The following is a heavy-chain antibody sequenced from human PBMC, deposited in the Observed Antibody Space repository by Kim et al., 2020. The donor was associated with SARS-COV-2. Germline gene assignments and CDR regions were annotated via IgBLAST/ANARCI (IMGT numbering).Heavy chain of an antibody. J-gene: IGHJ4*01. D-gene: IGHD1-26*01. CDR1: GASISSINW. CDR2: IFHSGGT. Sequence: SETLSLTCAVSGASISSINWWSWVRQPPGKGLEWIGEIFHSGGTDYNPSLKSRATISVDKSKNQFSLKLSSVTAADTAVYYCTRDPGVRGAPLFFDYWG. V-gene: IGHV4-4*02. CDR3: TRDPGVRGAPLFFDY.